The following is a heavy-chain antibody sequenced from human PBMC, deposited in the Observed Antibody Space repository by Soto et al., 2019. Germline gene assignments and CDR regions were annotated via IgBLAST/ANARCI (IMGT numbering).Heavy chain of an antibody. J-gene: IGHJ6*02. V-gene: IGHV1-24*01. Sequence: ASVKVSCKVSGYTLTELSMHWVRQAPGKGLEWMGGFDPEDGETIYAQKFQGRVTMTEDTSTDTAYMELSSLRSEDTAVYYCATDFFDWLFPTDYYYGMDVWGQGTTVTVSS. D-gene: IGHD3-9*01. CDR2: FDPEDGET. CDR1: GYTLTELS. CDR3: ATDFFDWLFPTDYYYGMDV.